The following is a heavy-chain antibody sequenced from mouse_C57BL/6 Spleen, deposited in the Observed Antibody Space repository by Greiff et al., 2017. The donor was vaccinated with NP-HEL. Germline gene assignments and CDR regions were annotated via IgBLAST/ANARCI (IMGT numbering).Heavy chain of an antibody. CDR2: IDPSVIYT. V-gene: IGHV1-59*01. D-gene: IGHD1-1*01. J-gene: IGHJ2*01. CDR3: AREGYGSIDY. Sequence: QLHQPGAALVRPGSSVTLSCKASGYTFPSYWLPLVMPRPVPGLAWIGVIDPSVIYTNYNQKFKGKATLTVDTSSSTAYMQLSSLTSEDSAVYYCAREGYGSIDYWGQGTTLTVSS. CDR1: GYTFPSYW.